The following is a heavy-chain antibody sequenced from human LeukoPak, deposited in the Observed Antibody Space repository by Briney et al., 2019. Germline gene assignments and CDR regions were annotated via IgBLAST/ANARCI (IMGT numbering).Heavy chain of an antibody. J-gene: IGHJ5*02. CDR3: ARGPAGGLDP. D-gene: IGHD2-2*01. CDR2: IGAAGDT. Sequence: PGGSLRLSCAAPGFTFSDYDMYWVRQSTGKGLEWVSSIGAAGDTYFAVSVKGRFTVSRENVKNSFYLQMNSLRVGDTAVYYCARGPAGGLDPWGQGTLVTVSS. CDR1: GFTFSDYD. V-gene: IGHV3-13*04.